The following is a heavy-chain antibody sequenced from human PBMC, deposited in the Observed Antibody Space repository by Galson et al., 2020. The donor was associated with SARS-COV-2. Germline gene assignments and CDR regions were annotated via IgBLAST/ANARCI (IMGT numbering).Heavy chain of an antibody. CDR3: ARGEWVGGPFDF. V-gene: IGHV3-53*04. D-gene: IGHD3-16*01. J-gene: IGHJ4*02. CDR1: GFTVSNNY. CDR2: IYTGGPT. Sequence: TGGSLRLSCAASGFTVSNNYISWVRQPPGKGLEWVSIIYTGGPTYYAYSVRGRFTISRHNAENTVYLQINILTTDDTAVYYCARGEWVGGPFDFWGQGTLVTVSS.